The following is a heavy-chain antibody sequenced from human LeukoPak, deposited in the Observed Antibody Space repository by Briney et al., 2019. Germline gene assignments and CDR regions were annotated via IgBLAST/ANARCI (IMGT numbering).Heavy chain of an antibody. CDR1: GYSISSGYY. CDR3: ASGLWQYGHDY. Sequence: SETLSLTCTVSGYSISSGYYWGWIRQPPGKGLEWIGSIYHSGSTNYNPSLKSRVTISVDTSKNQFSLKLSSVTAADTAVYYCASGLWQYGHDYWGQGTLVTVSS. V-gene: IGHV4-38-2*02. J-gene: IGHJ4*02. D-gene: IGHD4/OR15-4a*01. CDR2: IYHSGST.